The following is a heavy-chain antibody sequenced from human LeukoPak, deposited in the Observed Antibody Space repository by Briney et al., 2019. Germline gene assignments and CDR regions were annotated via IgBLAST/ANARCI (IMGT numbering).Heavy chain of an antibody. D-gene: IGHD3-10*01. CDR1: GFTFSSYG. Sequence: GRSLRLSCAASGFTFSSYGMHWVRQAPGKGLEWVAVIWYDGSNKYYADSVKGRFTISRDNSKNTLYLQMNSLRAEDTAVYYCARDLYGSGMFIDYWGQGTLVTVSS. J-gene: IGHJ4*02. CDR2: IWYDGSNK. V-gene: IGHV3-33*01. CDR3: ARDLYGSGMFIDY.